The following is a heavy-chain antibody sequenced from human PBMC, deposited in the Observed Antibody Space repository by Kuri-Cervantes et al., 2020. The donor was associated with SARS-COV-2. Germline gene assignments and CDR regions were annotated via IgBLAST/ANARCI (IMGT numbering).Heavy chain of an antibody. CDR2: IYPGDSDT. D-gene: IGHD5-12*01. V-gene: IGHV5-51*01. CDR1: GYSFTNYW. J-gene: IGHJ3*02. CDR3: ARPSAVATTWNAALDI. Sequence: KVSCKGSGYSFTNYWIGWVRQMPGKGLEWMGIIYPGDSDTRYSPSFQGQVTISVDKSISTAYLQWSSLKASDTAMYCCARPSAVATTWNAALDIWGQGTMVTVSS.